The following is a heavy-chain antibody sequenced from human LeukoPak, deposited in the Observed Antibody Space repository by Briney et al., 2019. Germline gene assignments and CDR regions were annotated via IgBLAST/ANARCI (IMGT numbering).Heavy chain of an antibody. CDR3: AKDSSGYSSYLGWAFDI. D-gene: IGHD5-12*01. CDR1: GFTFDDYA. J-gene: IGHJ3*02. Sequence: PGGSLRLSCAASGFTFDDYAMHWVRQAPGKGLEWVSGISWNSGSIGYADSVKGRFTISRDNAKNSLYLQMNSLRAEDMALYYCAKDSSGYSSYLGWAFDIWGQGTMVTVSS. CDR2: ISWNSGSI. V-gene: IGHV3-9*03.